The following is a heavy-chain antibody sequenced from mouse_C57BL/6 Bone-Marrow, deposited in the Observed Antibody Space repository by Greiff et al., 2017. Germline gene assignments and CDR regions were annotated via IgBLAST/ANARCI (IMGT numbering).Heavy chain of an antibody. CDR3: ARGYYGSSPYFSY. V-gene: IGHV1-69*01. CDR1: GYTFTSYW. D-gene: IGHD1-1*01. Sequence: QVQLQQPGAELVMPGASVKLSCKASGYTFTSYWMHWVKQRPGQGLEWIGEIDPSDSYTNYNQKFKGKSTLTVDKSSSTAYMQLSSLTSEDSAVYYCARGYYGSSPYFSYWGQGTTLTVSS. CDR2: IDPSDSYT. J-gene: IGHJ2*01.